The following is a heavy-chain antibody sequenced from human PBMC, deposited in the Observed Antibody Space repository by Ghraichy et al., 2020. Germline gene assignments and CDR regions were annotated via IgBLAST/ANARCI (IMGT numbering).Heavy chain of an antibody. Sequence: SETLSLTCAVYGGSFSGYYWIWVRQPPGKGLEWIGEINQSGTTNYNPSLKSRVTILVDTSMNQFSLKLTSVTAADTAVYFCARGRAGTTVRPSDYWGQGTLVTVSS. CDR3: ARGRAGTTVRPSDY. J-gene: IGHJ4*02. D-gene: IGHD1-7*01. CDR2: INQSGTT. V-gene: IGHV4-34*01. CDR1: GGSFSGYY.